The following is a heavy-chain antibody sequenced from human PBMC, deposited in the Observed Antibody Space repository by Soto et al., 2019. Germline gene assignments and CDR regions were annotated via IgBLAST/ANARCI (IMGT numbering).Heavy chain of an antibody. D-gene: IGHD5-12*01. J-gene: IGHJ4*02. CDR2: ISGYNGNT. CDR3: ARDGDSGHDDFDY. CDR1: GYTFTNYG. V-gene: IGHV1-18*01. Sequence: QVQLVQSGADVKKPGASVKVPCKTSGYTFTNYGISWVRQAPGQGLEWRGWISGYNGNTAYPQKFQGRRTMTTDTSKSTAYMELRSLRSDDTAVYYCARDGDSGHDDFDYWGQGTLVTVSS.